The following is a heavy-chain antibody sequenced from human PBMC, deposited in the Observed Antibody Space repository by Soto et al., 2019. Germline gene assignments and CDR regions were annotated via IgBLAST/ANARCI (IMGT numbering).Heavy chain of an antibody. J-gene: IGHJ4*02. CDR3: ARGGWLTGYFDY. CDR2: IYYSGST. Sequence: KPSETLSLTCTVSGGSVSSGSYYWSWIRQPPGKGLEWIGFIYYSGSTNYNPSLKSRVTISVDTSTNQFSLKLSSVTAADTAVYYCARGGWLTGYFDYWGQGTLVTGLL. CDR1: GGSVSSGSYY. V-gene: IGHV4-61*01. D-gene: IGHD5-12*01.